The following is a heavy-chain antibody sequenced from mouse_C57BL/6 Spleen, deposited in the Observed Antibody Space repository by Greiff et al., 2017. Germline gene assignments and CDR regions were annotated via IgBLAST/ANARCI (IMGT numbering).Heavy chain of an antibody. Sequence: VQLVESGPELVKPGASVKISCKASGYAFSSSWMNWVKQRPGKGLEWIGRIYPGDGDTNYNGKFKGKATLTADKSSSTAYMQLSSLTSEDSAFDFCAREGGYGYDLYFDYWGQGTTLTVSS. D-gene: IGHD2-2*01. CDR1: GYAFSSSW. CDR2: IYPGDGDT. CDR3: AREGGYGYDLYFDY. J-gene: IGHJ2*01. V-gene: IGHV1-82*01.